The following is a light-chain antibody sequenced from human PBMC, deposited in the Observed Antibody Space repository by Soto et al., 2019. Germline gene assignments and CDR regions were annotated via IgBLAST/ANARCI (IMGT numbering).Light chain of an antibody. CDR3: QQYNSWPSYT. V-gene: IGKV3-15*01. Sequence: EIVMTQSPATLSVSPGERATLSCRASQSVSSNLAWYQQKPCQAPRLLIYGASTRATGIPARFSGSGSGTEFTLTISSLQSEDFAVYYCQQYNSWPSYTFGQGTKLEIK. J-gene: IGKJ2*01. CDR2: GAS. CDR1: QSVSSN.